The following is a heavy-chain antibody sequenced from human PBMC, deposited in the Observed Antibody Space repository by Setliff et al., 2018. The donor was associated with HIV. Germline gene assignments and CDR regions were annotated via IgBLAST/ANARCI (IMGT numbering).Heavy chain of an antibody. V-gene: IGHV3-48*01. J-gene: IGHJ5*02. CDR1: GFTFSSYS. D-gene: IGHD3-10*01. Sequence: GGSLRLSCAAYGFTFSSYSMNWVRQAPGKGLEWVSYISSSSSTIYYADSVKGRFTISRDNAKNSLYLQMNSLRAEDTAVYYCASSGSGSYIKWFGPWGQGTLVTVSS. CDR2: ISSSSSTI. CDR3: ASSGSGSYIKWFGP.